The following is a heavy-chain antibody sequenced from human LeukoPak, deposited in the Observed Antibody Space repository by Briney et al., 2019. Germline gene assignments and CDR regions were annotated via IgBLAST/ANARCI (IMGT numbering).Heavy chain of an antibody. Sequence: GGSLRLSCAASGFTFSSYSVNWVRQAPGKGLEWVSYISSSSSTVYYADSVKGRFTISRDNAKNSLYLQMNSLRAEDTAVYYCARLWFGESIDYWGQGTLATVSS. CDR2: ISSSSSTV. D-gene: IGHD3-10*01. CDR1: GFTFSSYS. CDR3: ARLWFGESIDY. J-gene: IGHJ4*02. V-gene: IGHV3-48*01.